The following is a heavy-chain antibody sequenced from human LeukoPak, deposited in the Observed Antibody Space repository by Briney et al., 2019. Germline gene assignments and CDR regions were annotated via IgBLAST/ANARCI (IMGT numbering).Heavy chain of an antibody. J-gene: IGHJ4*02. V-gene: IGHV3-72*01. CDR1: GFTSSDHA. Sequence: GGSLRLSCAASGFTSSDHAMDWVRQAPGKGLEWVGRIRNKANSYTTEYAASVQGRFTVSRDDSMNSLYLQMNSMKTEDTAVYYCTRLVGANDWGQGTLVTVSS. CDR3: TRLVGAND. D-gene: IGHD1-26*01. CDR2: IRNKANSYTT.